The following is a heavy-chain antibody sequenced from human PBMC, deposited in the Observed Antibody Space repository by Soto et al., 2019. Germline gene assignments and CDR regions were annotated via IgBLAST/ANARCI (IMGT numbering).Heavy chain of an antibody. J-gene: IGHJ5*02. CDR1: GGSISSYY. D-gene: IGHD2-2*01. CDR2: IYYSGST. V-gene: IGHV4-59*01. CDR3: ARDFPFCSSTSCSRNWFDP. Sequence: SETLSLTCTVPGGSISSYYWSWIRQPPGKGLEWIGYIYYSGSTNYNPSLKSRVTISVDTSKNQFSLTLSSVTAADTAVYYCARDFPFCSSTSCSRNWFDPWGQGTLVTVSS.